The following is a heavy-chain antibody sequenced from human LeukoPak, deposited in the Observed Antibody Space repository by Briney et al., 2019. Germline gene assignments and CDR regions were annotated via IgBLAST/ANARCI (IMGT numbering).Heavy chain of an antibody. V-gene: IGHV3-23*01. CDR2: IGGSGNKA. Sequence: GGSLRLSCAASGFTFSSYAMSWVRQAPGKGLEWVSVIGGSGNKAYFADSVKGRFTISRDNSRNTLYLQMNSLRAEDTAGYHCAKHQLYNNLPLLAPGGQETLVTVSS. D-gene: IGHD1-14*01. CDR3: AKHQLYNNLPLLAP. J-gene: IGHJ5*02. CDR1: GFTFSSYA.